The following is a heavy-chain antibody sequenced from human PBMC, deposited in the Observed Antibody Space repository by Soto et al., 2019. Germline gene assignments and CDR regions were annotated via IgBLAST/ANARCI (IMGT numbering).Heavy chain of an antibody. Sequence: QVQLVQSGAEVKKPGSSVKVSCKASGGTFSSYAISWVRQAPGQGLEWMGGIIPIFGTANYAQKFQGRATITADESTSTAYMELSRLRSEDTAVYYCASVRYEQWLDYYYYYGMDVWGQGTTVTVSS. CDR1: GGTFSSYA. CDR2: IIPIFGTA. J-gene: IGHJ6*02. CDR3: ASVRYEQWLDYYYYYGMDV. V-gene: IGHV1-69*01. D-gene: IGHD6-19*01.